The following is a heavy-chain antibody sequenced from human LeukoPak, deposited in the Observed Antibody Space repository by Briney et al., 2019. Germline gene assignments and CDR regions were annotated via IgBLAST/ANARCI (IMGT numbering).Heavy chain of an antibody. V-gene: IGHV3-9*01. D-gene: IGHD3-16*01. CDR1: GFTFANYA. Sequence: GRSLRLSCAASGFTFANYAIRWVRHAPGKGLEWVSGISWNSGSIGYADSVKGRFTISRDNAKNSLYLQMNSLRAEDTALYYCAKEGGRTHGGFDYWGQGTLVTVSS. CDR3: AKEGGRTHGGFDY. J-gene: IGHJ4*02. CDR2: ISWNSGSI.